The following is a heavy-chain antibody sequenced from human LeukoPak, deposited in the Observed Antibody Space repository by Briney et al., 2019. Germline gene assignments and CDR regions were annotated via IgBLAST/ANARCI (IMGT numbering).Heavy chain of an antibody. D-gene: IGHD3-10*01. CDR1: GGSISSSSYY. V-gene: IGHV4-61*01. CDR3: ARAASGDAVDYYGSGRRYYYYYMDV. CDR2: IYYSENT. J-gene: IGHJ6*03. Sequence: PSETLSLTCTVSGGSISSSSYYWTWIRQPPGKGLEWIGYIYYSENTNYNPSLKSRVTMSLDTSKNQFSLKLSSVTAADTAVYYCARAASGDAVDYYGSGRRYYYYYMDVWGKGTTVTISS.